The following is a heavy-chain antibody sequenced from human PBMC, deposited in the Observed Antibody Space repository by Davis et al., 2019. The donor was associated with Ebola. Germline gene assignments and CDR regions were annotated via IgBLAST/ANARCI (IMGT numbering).Heavy chain of an antibody. Sequence: GESLKISCAASGFTFSSYSMNWVRQAPGKGLEWVSYISSSSSTIYYADVVKGRFTISRDNSKNTLYLQMDSLRGEDTAVYYCARPAHDYGDYVDAFDFWGQGTMVTASS. CDR2: ISSSSSTI. CDR1: GFTFSSYS. J-gene: IGHJ3*01. CDR3: ARPAHDYGDYVDAFDF. V-gene: IGHV3-48*01. D-gene: IGHD4-17*01.